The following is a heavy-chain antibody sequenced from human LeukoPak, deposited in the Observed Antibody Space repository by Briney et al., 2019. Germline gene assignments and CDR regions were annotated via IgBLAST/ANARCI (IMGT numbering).Heavy chain of an antibody. J-gene: IGHJ2*01. CDR3: ARGTNYDFWSGIWYFDL. D-gene: IGHD3-3*01. CDR2: INHSGST. CDR1: GGSISSYY. Sequence: NPSETLSLTCTVSGGSISSYYWSWIRQPPGKGLEWIGEINHSGSTNYNPSLKSRVTISVDTSKNQFSLKLSSVTAADTAVYYCARGTNYDFWSGIWYFDLWGRGTLVTVSS. V-gene: IGHV4-34*01.